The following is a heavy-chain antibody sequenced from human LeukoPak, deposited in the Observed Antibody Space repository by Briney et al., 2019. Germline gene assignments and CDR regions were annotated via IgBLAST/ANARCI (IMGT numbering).Heavy chain of an antibody. CDR2: IIPIFGTI. D-gene: IGHD3-22*01. V-gene: IGHV1-69*13. CDR3: ARRRSYYDSSGYTFDI. CDR1: GGTFSSYA. Sequence: SVKVSCKASGGTFSSYALSWVRQAPGQGLEWMGGIIPIFGTINYAQTFQGRVTITADEPTSTAYMELSSLRSEDTAVYYCARRRSYYDSSGYTFDIWGQGTMVTVSS. J-gene: IGHJ3*02.